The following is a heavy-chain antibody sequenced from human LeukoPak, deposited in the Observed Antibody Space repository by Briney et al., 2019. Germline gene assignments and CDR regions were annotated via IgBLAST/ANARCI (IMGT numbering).Heavy chain of an antibody. J-gene: IGHJ4*02. V-gene: IGHV1-18*01. Sequence: ASVKFSCKASGYTFSTYGISWVRQAPGQGLEWMGWISTSNGDTKYAQKLQGRFTMTTDTSTSTAYMELRNLRSDDTAVYYCAREGLGELTLDYWGQGTLVTVSS. CDR2: ISTSNGDT. CDR3: AREGLGELTLDY. D-gene: IGHD3-16*01. CDR1: GYTFSTYG.